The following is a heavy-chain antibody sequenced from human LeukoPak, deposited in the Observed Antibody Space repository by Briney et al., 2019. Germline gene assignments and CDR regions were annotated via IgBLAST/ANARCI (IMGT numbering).Heavy chain of an antibody. D-gene: IGHD3-3*01. V-gene: IGHV4-59*12. Sequence: SETLSLTCTVSGGSISSYYWNWIRQPPGKRLEWIGYIYYSGSTYYNPSLKSRVTISVDRSKNQFSLKLSSVTAADTAVYYCAREDFWVFDPWGQGTLVTVSS. CDR3: AREDFWVFDP. J-gene: IGHJ5*02. CDR1: GGSISSYY. CDR2: IYYSGST.